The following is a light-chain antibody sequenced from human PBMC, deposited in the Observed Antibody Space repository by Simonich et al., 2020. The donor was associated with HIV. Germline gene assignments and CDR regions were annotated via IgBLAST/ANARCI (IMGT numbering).Light chain of an antibody. CDR3: AAWDDSLNGVV. V-gene: IGLV1-44*01. J-gene: IGLJ2*01. CDR2: RNN. Sequence: QSVLTPPPSASGPPGQRVTISCSGSSSNLGSKIVNWYQQLPGTAPTLLIYRNNQRPTGVPYRFSGSNSGASASLAISGLQSEDEADYYCAAWDDSLNGVVFGGGTKLTVL. CDR1: SSNLGSKI.